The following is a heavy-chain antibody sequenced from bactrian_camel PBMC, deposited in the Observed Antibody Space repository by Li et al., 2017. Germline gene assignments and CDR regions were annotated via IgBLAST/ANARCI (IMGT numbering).Heavy chain of an antibody. CDR3: AADRSSNCYVGSWPWPSSFGY. CDR2: IAGGDGST. D-gene: IGHD3*01. Sequence: VESGGGSVQAGGSLRLSCTASGMTWSSYCMAWFRQAPGKEREGVAAIAGGDGSTYYADSVKGRFTISRDNAKNTVTLQMNSLKPEDTAMYYCAADRSSNCYVGSWPWPSSFGYWGRGTQVTVS. CDR1: GMTWSSYC. J-gene: IGHJ4*01. V-gene: IGHV3S25*01.